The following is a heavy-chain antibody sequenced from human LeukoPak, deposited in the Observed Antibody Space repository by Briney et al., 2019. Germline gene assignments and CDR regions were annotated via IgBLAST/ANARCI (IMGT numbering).Heavy chain of an antibody. J-gene: IGHJ5*02. D-gene: IGHD5-12*01. CDR3: ARRPQSGYATFDP. CDR2: IYYSGSS. CDR1: GGSISSYY. V-gene: IGHV4-59*01. Sequence: SETLSLTCTVSGGSISSYYWSWLRQPPGKGLEWIGYIYYSGSSNYNPSLKSRVTISVDTSKNQFSLKLSSVTAADTAVYYCARRPQSGYATFDPWGQGTLVTVSS.